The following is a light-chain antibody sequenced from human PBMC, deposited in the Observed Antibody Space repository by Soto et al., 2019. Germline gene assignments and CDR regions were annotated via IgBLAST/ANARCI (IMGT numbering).Light chain of an antibody. CDR3: HQYDSWT. V-gene: IGKV3-11*01. CDR1: ERVSSY. J-gene: IGKJ1*01. Sequence: EIVLTQAPGTLSLSPGERATLFCRASERVSSYLAWYHQKPGQAPRLLIYDSSKRATGIPARFNGSGSETDFTLTISRLEPEDFAVYYCHQYDSWTFGQGTKVDI. CDR2: DSS.